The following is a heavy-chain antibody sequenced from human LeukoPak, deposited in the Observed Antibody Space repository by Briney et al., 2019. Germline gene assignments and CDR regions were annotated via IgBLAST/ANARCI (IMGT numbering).Heavy chain of an antibody. Sequence: GRSLRLSCAASGFTFDDYAMHWVRQAPGKGLEWVSGISWNSGSIGYADSVKGRFTISRDNAKNFLYLQMNSLRAEDTALYYCAKGAMSSGLPFDYWGQGTLVTVSS. V-gene: IGHV3-9*01. CDR2: ISWNSGSI. CDR1: GFTFDDYA. J-gene: IGHJ4*02. CDR3: AKGAMSSGLPFDY. D-gene: IGHD3-10*01.